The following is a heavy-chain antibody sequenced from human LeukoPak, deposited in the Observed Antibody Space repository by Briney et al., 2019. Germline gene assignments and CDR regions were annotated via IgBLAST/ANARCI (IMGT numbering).Heavy chain of an antibody. V-gene: IGHV3-7*05. CDR2: IHHDGSEK. CDR3: TRGSTGY. D-gene: IGHD4-17*01. Sequence: PGGSLRLSCAASGFTFSDYWMSWVRQAPGEGLEWVANIHHDGSEKYYVDSVKGRFTISRDNAKNSLYLRMNSLRAEDTAVYYCTRGSTGYWGQGTLVTVSS. CDR1: GFTFSDYW. J-gene: IGHJ4*02.